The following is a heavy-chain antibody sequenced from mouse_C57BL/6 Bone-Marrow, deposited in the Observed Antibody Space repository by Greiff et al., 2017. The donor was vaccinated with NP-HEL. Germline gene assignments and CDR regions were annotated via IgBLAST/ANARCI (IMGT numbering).Heavy chain of an antibody. Sequence: EVHLVESGGGLVQPGGSLSLSCAASGFTFTDYYMSWVRQPPGKALEWLGFIRNKANGYTTEYSASVKGRFTISRDNSQSILYLQMNALRAEDSATYYCARRVYDGYYGYYAMDYWGQGTSVTVSS. D-gene: IGHD2-3*01. CDR2: IRNKANGYTT. CDR3: ARRVYDGYYGYYAMDY. J-gene: IGHJ4*01. CDR1: GFTFTDYY. V-gene: IGHV7-3*01.